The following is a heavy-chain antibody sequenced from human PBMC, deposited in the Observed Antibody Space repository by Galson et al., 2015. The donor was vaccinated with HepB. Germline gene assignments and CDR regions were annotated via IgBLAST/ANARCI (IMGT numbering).Heavy chain of an antibody. CDR3: ARGVLDRGEDSPGYFYNWFDS. V-gene: IGHV3-48*01. CDR1: GFTFSSSI. J-gene: IGHJ5*01. D-gene: IGHD3-9*01. Sequence: SLRLSCAASGFTFSSSIMNWVRQAPGKGLEWVSYISISSSTIYYADSVKGRFTISADIANSALFLQMNRLRAEDTALHYCARGVLDRGEDSPGYFYNWFDSWGQGILVTVSS. CDR2: ISISSSTI.